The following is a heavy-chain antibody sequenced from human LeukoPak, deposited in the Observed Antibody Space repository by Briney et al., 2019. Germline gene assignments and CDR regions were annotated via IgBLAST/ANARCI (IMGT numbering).Heavy chain of an antibody. Sequence: GGSLRLSCAASGFTFSDHYMDWVRQAPGKGLEWVGRTRNKANSYTTEYAASVKGRFTISRDDSKNSLYLQMNSLKTEDTAVYYCARDLVGVFDYWGQGTLVTVSS. CDR2: TRNKANSYTT. V-gene: IGHV3-72*01. J-gene: IGHJ4*02. CDR1: GFTFSDHY. CDR3: ARDLVGVFDY. D-gene: IGHD1-26*01.